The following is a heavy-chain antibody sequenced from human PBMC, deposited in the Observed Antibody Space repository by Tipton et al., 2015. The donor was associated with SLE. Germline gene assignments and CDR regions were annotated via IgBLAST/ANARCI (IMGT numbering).Heavy chain of an antibody. V-gene: IGHV4-38-2*02. CDR2: IHHYGST. J-gene: IGHJ4*02. CDR3: VRSFQGMD. D-gene: IGHD2/OR15-2a*01. Sequence: GLVKPSETLSLTCTVSGYSVSSDNYWGWIRQPPGKGLEWIGNIHHYGSTYFDPSLMRRLTISADTSKSQFSLKLTSVTAADTAVYYCVRSFQGMDWGQGTLVTVSS. CDR1: GYSVSSDNY.